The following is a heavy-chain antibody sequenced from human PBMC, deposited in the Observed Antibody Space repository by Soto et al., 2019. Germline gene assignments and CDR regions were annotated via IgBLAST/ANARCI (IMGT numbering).Heavy chain of an antibody. CDR2: ISAYNGNT. CDR1: GYTFTSYG. D-gene: IGHD2-15*01. CDR3: ARDTGYCSGGSCYPDTLTFDY. J-gene: IGHJ4*02. Sequence: ASVKVSCKASGYTFTSYGISWVRQAPGQGLEWMGWISAYNGNTNYAQKLQGRVTMTTDTSTSTAYMELRSLRSDDTAVYYCARDTGYCSGGSCYPDTLTFDYWGQGTLVTVSS. V-gene: IGHV1-18*01.